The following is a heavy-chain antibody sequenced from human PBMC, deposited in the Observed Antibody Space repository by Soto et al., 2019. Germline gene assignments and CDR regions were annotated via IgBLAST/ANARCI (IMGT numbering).Heavy chain of an antibody. CDR3: ARRVTAMVNRRHTAYYYYYYMDV. V-gene: IGHV5-51*01. J-gene: IGHJ6*03. Sequence: LGESLKISCKGSGYSFTSYWIGWVRQMPGKGLEWMGIIYPGDSDTRYSPSFQGQVTISADKSISTAYLQWSSLKASDTAMYYCARRVTAMVNRRHTAYYYYYYMDVWGKGTTVTVSS. CDR1: GYSFTSYW. D-gene: IGHD5-18*01. CDR2: IYPGDSDT.